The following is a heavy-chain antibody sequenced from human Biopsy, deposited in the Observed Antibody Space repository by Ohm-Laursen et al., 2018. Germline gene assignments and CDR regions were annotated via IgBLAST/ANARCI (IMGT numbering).Heavy chain of an antibody. Sequence: SSVKVSCKASGYSLTSHDINWVRQAPGQGPEWMGWINPNNGNTGYAPQFQGRVSMTTDTSISTAYIELSGLTFEDTAVYYCVRTPTISVGGTWSRYWFFDIWGRGTLITVSS. D-gene: IGHD6-19*01. J-gene: IGHJ2*01. CDR1: GYSLTSHD. V-gene: IGHV1-8*01. CDR3: VRTPTISVGGTWSRYWFFDI. CDR2: INPNNGNT.